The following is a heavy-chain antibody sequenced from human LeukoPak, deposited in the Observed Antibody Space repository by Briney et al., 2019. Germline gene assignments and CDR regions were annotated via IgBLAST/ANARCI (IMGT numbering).Heavy chain of an antibody. J-gene: IGHJ3*02. CDR1: GYTFTGYY. V-gene: IGHV1-2*02. CDR2: INPNSGGT. CDR3: ARDTGSSDAFDI. Sequence: ASVKVSCKASGYTFTGYYMHWVRQAPGQGLEWMGWINPNSGGTNYAQKFQGRVTMTRDTSISTAYMELSRLRSDVTAVYYCARDTGSSDAFDIWGQGTMVTVSS. D-gene: IGHD1-26*01.